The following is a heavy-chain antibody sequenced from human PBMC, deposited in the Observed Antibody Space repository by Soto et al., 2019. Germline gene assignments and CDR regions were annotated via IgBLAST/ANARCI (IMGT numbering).Heavy chain of an antibody. CDR1: GFTFSSYS. CDR3: AREGTRGGFLNWFDP. D-gene: IGHD3-10*01. Sequence: EVQLVESGGGLVQPGGSLRLSCAASGFTFSSYSMNWVRQATGKGREWVSYISSSSSTIYYADSVKGRFTISRDNAKNSLYLQMNSLRDEDTAVYYCAREGTRGGFLNWFDPWGQGTLVTVSS. CDR2: ISSSSSTI. V-gene: IGHV3-48*02. J-gene: IGHJ5*02.